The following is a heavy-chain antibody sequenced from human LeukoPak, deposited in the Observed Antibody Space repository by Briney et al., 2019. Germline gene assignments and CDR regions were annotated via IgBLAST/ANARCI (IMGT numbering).Heavy chain of an antibody. CDR1: GFTFSSYW. J-gene: IGHJ4*02. CDR2: INSVGSST. Sequence: PGGSLRLSCAASGFTFSSYWMHWVRQAPGKGLVWVSRINSVGSSTSYADSVKGRFTISRDNAKNTLYLQMNSLRAEDTAVYYCARASGGPLTAYFDYWGQGTLVTVSS. D-gene: IGHD3-10*01. CDR3: ARASGGPLTAYFDY. V-gene: IGHV3-74*01.